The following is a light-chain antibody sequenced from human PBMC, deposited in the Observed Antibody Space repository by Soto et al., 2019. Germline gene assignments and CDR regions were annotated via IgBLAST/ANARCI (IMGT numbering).Light chain of an antibody. CDR2: DAS. CDR1: QSISSH. V-gene: IGKV3-11*01. J-gene: IGKJ4*01. CDR3: QQRSTWPLT. Sequence: EIVLTQSPATLSLSPGERAALSCRATQSISSHLAWYQQKPGQAPRLLIYDASNRATGIPARFSGSGSGTDFTRTISSLEPEDFAVYYCQQRSTWPLTFGGGTKVEIK.